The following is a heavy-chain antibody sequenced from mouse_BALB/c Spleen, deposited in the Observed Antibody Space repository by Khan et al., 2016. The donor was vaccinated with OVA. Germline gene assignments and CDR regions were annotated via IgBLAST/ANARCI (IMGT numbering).Heavy chain of an antibody. D-gene: IGHD2-3*01. V-gene: IGHV3-2*02. CDR2: ISSSGCT. J-gene: IGHJ4*01. CDR3: ARDGSRYNYAMDY. CDR1: GYSITSDYA. Sequence: EVQLQESGPGLVKPSQSLSLTYTVTGYSITSDYAWNWIRQFPGNKLEWMGYISSSGCTNYNPALKSRISITRDTSKNQFFLQLNSVTTEDTATYYCARDGSRYNYAMDYWGQGTSVTVSS.